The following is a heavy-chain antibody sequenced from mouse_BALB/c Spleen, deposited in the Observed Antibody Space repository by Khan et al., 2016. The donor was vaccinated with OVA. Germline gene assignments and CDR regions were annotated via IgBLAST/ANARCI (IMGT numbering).Heavy chain of an antibody. Sequence: QIQLVQSGPELKKPGETVKISCKASGNTFTNYGMNWVKQAPGKGLKWIGWINTYTGYPTYADDFRGRFAFSLETSSSTAYLQINNLKTEDTAAYVCARPPPISYVMVYWGQGTSVTVSS. J-gene: IGHJ4*01. CDR1: GNTFTNYG. CDR3: ARPPPISYVMVY. V-gene: IGHV9-3-1*01. CDR2: INTYTGYP.